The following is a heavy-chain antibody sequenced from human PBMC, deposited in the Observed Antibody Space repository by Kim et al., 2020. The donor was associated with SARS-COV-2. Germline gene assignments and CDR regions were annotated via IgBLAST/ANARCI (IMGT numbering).Heavy chain of an antibody. Sequence: SETLSLTCAVYGGSFSGYYWSWIRQPPGKGLEWIGEINHSGSTNYNPSLKSRVTISVDTSKNQFSLKLSSVTAADTAVYYCAVSLWFGVLFDYYYYGLDVWGQGTTVTVSS. D-gene: IGHD3-10*01. CDR1: GGSFSGYY. J-gene: IGHJ6*02. V-gene: IGHV4-34*01. CDR2: INHSGST. CDR3: AVSLWFGVLFDYYYYGLDV.